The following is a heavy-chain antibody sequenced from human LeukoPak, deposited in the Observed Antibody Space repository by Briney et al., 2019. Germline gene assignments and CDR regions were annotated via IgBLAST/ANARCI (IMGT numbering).Heavy chain of an antibody. CDR1: GFTFSGYS. J-gene: IGHJ3*01. CDR2: ITSSGSSM. Sequence: GGSLRLSSAGSGFTFSGYSLNWVRQAPGKGLEWVSSITSSGSSMYYADSVKGRFTISRDNAESSVYLQMNSLRVDDTGLYYCTRDIDDVLTGDDAFDVWGQGTVVTVSS. V-gene: IGHV3-21*03. CDR3: TRDIDDVLTGDDAFDV. D-gene: IGHD3-9*01.